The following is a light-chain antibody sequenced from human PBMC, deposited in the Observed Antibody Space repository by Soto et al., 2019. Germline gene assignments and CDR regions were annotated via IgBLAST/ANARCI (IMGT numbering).Light chain of an antibody. CDR3: QHYGSTSDIT. J-gene: IGKJ1*01. CDR2: GAS. V-gene: IGKV3-20*01. Sequence: EIVLTQSPGTLSLSPGDRATLSCRASQRVTGNYLAWYQQTPGQAPSLLIYGASTRATGVPDRFTGSGSGTDFSLTTSSLMPEDVAAFYCQHYGSTSDITFGQGTKVEIK. CDR1: QRVTGNY.